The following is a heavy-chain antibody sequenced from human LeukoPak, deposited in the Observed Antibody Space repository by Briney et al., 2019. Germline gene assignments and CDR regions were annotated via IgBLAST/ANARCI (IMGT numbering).Heavy chain of an antibody. CDR1: GYTFTGYY. J-gene: IGHJ4*02. D-gene: IGHD3-3*01. V-gene: IGHV1-2*02. Sequence: GASVTVSCKASGYTFTGYYMHWVRQAPGQGLELMGWINPNSGGTNYAQKFQGRVTMTRDTSISTAYMELSRLRSDDTAEYYCARDRDYDFWSGYSGEGLVDYWGQGTLVTVSS. CDR2: INPNSGGT. CDR3: ARDRDYDFWSGYSGEGLVDY.